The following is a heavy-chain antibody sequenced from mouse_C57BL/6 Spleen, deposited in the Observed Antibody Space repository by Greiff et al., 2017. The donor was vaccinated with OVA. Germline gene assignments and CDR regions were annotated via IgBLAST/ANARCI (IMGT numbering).Heavy chain of an antibody. D-gene: IGHD2-4*01. CDR1: GYTFTSYW. J-gene: IGHJ4*01. Sequence: VQLQQPGAELVKPGASVKLSCKASGYTFTSYWMQWVKQRPGQGLEWIGEIDPSDSYTNYNQKFKGKATLTVDTSSSTAYMQLSSLTSEDSAVYYCARSHDYDEGGPAMDYWGQGTSVTVSS. CDR3: ARSHDYDEGGPAMDY. CDR2: IDPSDSYT. V-gene: IGHV1-50*01.